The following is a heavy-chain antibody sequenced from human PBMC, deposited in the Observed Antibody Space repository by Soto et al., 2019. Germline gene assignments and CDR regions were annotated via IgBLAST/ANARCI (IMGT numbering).Heavy chain of an antibody. D-gene: IGHD4-17*01. CDR2: ISGSGGST. CDR3: AKEDGDLYYYYYYYMDV. V-gene: IGHV3-23*01. J-gene: IGHJ6*03. Sequence: GGSLRLSCAASGFTFSSYAMSWVRQAPGKGLEWVSAISGSGGSTYYADSVKGRFTISRDNSKNTLYLQMNSLRAEDTAVHYCAKEDGDLYYYYYYYMDVWGKGTTVTVSS. CDR1: GFTFSSYA.